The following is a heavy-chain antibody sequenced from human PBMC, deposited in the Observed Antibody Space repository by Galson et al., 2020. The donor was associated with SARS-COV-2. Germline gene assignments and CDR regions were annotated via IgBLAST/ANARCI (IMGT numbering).Heavy chain of an antibody. Sequence: SETLSLTCTVSGGSISSGGYYWSWIRQHPGKGLEWIGYIYYSGSTYYNPSLKSRVTISVDTSKNQFSLKLSPVTAADTAVYYCARGITIFGVVEVFDYWGQGTLVTVSS. V-gene: IGHV4-31*03. CDR2: IYYSGST. J-gene: IGHJ4*02. CDR1: GGSISSGGYY. D-gene: IGHD3-3*01. CDR3: ARGITIFGVVEVFDY.